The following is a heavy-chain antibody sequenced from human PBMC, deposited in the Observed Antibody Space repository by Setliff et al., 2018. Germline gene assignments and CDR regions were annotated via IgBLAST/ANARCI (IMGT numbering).Heavy chain of an antibody. J-gene: IGHJ4*02. CDR1: GFTFSTYR. CDR3: ARTCSGSGCYAGLES. D-gene: IGHD2-15*01. V-gene: IGHV3-33*08. CDR2: IWGDGVNK. Sequence: PGGSLRLSCAASGFTFSTYRMHWVRPAPGKGLEWVAVIWGDGVNKFHADSVKGRFTISRDNSKNTLYLQMNSLRPEDTAVYYCARTCSGSGCYAGLESWGQGTPVTVSS.